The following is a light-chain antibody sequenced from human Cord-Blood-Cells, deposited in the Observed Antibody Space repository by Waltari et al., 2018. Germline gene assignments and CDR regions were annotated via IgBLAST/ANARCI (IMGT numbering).Light chain of an antibody. V-gene: IGKV1-5*03. CDR2: KAS. J-gene: IGKJ2*01. Sequence: DIQMTQSPSTLSASVGDRVTITCRASQSISSWLAWYQQKPGKAPKHLIYKASSLESGVPSRFSGSGSGTEFTFTISSLQPDDFATYYCQQYNSYRYTFGQGTKLEIK. CDR3: QQYNSYRYT. CDR1: QSISSW.